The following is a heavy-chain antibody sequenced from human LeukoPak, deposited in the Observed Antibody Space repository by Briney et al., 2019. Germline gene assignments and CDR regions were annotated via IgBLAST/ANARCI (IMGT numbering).Heavy chain of an antibody. CDR3: ARLGSESKKYYFDY. CDR2: ISVYNGNT. V-gene: IGHV1-18*01. CDR1: GYTFTSYG. J-gene: IGHJ4*02. Sequence: ASVKVSCKASGYTFTSYGISWVRQAPGQGLEWMGWISVYNGNTNYAQKLQGRVTMTTDTSTSTAYMELSRLRSDDTAVYYCARLGSESKKYYFDYWGQGTLVTVSS. D-gene: IGHD1-26*01.